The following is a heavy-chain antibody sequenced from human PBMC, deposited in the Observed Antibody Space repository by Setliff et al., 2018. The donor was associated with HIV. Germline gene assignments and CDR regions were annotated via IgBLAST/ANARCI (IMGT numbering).Heavy chain of an antibody. V-gene: IGHV1-18*01. CDR2: ISPYNGHT. D-gene: IGHD4-17*01. CDR1: GYTFTTYD. Sequence: GASVKVSCKASGYTFTTYDITRVRQAPGQGLEWLGWISPYNGHTNFAQKFQGRVTMTTDTATSTAYMEVRSLRSDDTAVYYCARTDYGGNSGGNYFDYWGQGSLVTVSS. J-gene: IGHJ4*02. CDR3: ARTDYGGNSGGNYFDY.